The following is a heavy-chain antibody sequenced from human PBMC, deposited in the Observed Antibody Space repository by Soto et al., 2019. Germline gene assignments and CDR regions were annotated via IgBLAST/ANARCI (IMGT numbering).Heavy chain of an antibody. CDR1: GFTFSDYY. J-gene: IGHJ4*02. V-gene: IGHV3-11*06. CDR2: ISSSSSYT. D-gene: IGHD3-22*01. CDR3: ARLDSSGYYYFDY. Sequence: QVQLVESGGGLVKPGGSLRLSCAASGFTFSDYYMSWIRQAPGKGLEWVSYISSSSSYTNYADSVKGRFTISRDNAKNSLYLQMNSLRAEDTAVYYCARLDSSGYYYFDYWGQGTLVTVSS.